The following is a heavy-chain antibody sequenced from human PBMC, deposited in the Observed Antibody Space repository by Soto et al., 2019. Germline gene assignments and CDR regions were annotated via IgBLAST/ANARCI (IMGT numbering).Heavy chain of an antibody. CDR1: GFTFSSYS. D-gene: IGHD6-19*01. Sequence: GGSLRLSCAAAGFTFSSYSMNWVRQAPGKGLEWVSSISSSSSYIYYADSVKGRFTISRDNAKNSLYLQMNSLRAEDTAVYYCASLWAVAGNFDYWGQGTLVTVSS. V-gene: IGHV3-21*01. J-gene: IGHJ4*02. CDR2: ISSSSSYI. CDR3: ASLWAVAGNFDY.